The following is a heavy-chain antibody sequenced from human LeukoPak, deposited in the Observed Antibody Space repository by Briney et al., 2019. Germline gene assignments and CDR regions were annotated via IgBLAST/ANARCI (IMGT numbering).Heavy chain of an antibody. CDR1: GYSFTNYA. J-gene: IGHJ5*02. CDR2: LNAGNGDT. V-gene: IGHV1-3*01. Sequence: GASVKFSCKASGYSFTNYAIHWVRQAPGQRLEWMGWLNAGNGDTKYSQEFQGRVTITRDTSASTAYMELSSLRSEDTAVYYCARDPGPIYGDYEKISWFDPWGQGTLVTVSS. CDR3: ARDPGPIYGDYEKISWFDP. D-gene: IGHD4-17*01.